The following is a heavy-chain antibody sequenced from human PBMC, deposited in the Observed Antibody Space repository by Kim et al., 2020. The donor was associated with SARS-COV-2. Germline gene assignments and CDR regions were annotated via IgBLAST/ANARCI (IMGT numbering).Heavy chain of an antibody. CDR1: GFTFSSYS. V-gene: IGHV3-21*01. CDR2: ISSSSSYI. CDR3: ARDPLLGSGSLRLLYYYYGMDV. D-gene: IGHD3-10*01. Sequence: GGSLRLSCAASGFTFSSYSMNWVRQAPGKGLEWVSSISSSSSYIYYADSVKGRFTISRDNAKNSLYLQMNSLRAEDTAVYYCARDPLLGSGSLRLLYYYYGMDVWGQGTTVTVSS. J-gene: IGHJ6*02.